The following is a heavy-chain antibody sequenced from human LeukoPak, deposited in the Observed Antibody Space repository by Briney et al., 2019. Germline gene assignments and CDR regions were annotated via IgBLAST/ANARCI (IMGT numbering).Heavy chain of an antibody. CDR1: GYTFTSYG. V-gene: IGHV1-18*01. D-gene: IGHD6-13*01. Sequence: GASVKVSCKASGYTFTSYGISWVRQAPGQGLEWMGWISAYNGNTKYAQKLQGRVTMTTDTSTSTAYMELRSLRSDDTAVYYCARGEYSSSWYWFDPWGQGTLVTVSS. CDR3: ARGEYSSSWYWFDP. J-gene: IGHJ5*02. CDR2: ISAYNGNT.